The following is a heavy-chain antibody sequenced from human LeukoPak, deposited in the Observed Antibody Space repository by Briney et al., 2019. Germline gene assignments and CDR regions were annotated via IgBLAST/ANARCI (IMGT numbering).Heavy chain of an antibody. CDR1: GGTFSSYA. D-gene: IGHD2-2*01. J-gene: IGHJ4*02. CDR3: ARDQYQLLTGAFDY. CDR2: IIPIFGTA. V-gene: IGHV1-69*13. Sequence: ASVKVSCKVSGGTFSSYAISWVRQAPGQGLEWMGGIIPIFGTANYAQKFQGRVTITADESTSTAYMELSSLRSEDTAVYYCARDQYQLLTGAFDYWGQGTLVTVSS.